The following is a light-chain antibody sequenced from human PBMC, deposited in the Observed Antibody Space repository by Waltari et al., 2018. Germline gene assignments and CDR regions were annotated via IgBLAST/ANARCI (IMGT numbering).Light chain of an antibody. Sequence: IQLTQAPSFLSASVGNRVTLTCRARHGISTYLALYQQKPGKAPDVLIFAASSLQGGVPARFSSRGSGTEFTLTISSMQTKEFAPYHCQQLNSYPLTLGVGTKVEIE. J-gene: IGKJ4*01. CDR3: QQLNSYPLT. CDR2: AAS. V-gene: IGKV1-9*01. CDR1: HGISTY.